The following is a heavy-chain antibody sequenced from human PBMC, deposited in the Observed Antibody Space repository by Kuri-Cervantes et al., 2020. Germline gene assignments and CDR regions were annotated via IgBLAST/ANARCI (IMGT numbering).Heavy chain of an antibody. D-gene: IGHD2-21*01. CDR1: GYTFTSYY. V-gene: IGHV1-46*01. CDR3: ARSNHLYCGGDCYSDY. J-gene: IGHJ4*02. Sequence: ASVKVSCKASGYTFTSYYMHWVRRAPGQGLEWMGIINPSGGSTSYAQKFRGRVTMTTDTSTSTAYMELRSLRSDDTAVYYCARSNHLYCGGDCYSDYWGQGTLVTVSS. CDR2: INPSGGST.